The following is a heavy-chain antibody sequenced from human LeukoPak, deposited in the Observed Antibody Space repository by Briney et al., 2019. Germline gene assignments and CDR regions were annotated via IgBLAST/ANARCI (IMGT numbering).Heavy chain of an antibody. CDR2: IRYDGGNK. CDR1: GFTFTTYD. J-gene: IGHJ4*02. V-gene: IGHV3-30*02. CDR3: AKVGAAGTAYYFDY. D-gene: IGHD6-13*01. Sequence: GGSLRLSCAASGFTFTTYDMHWVRQAPGKGLEWVAFIRYDGGNKYYADPVKGRFTISRDNSKNTLYLQMNSLRAEDTAVYYCAKVGAAGTAYYFDYWGQGTLVTVSS.